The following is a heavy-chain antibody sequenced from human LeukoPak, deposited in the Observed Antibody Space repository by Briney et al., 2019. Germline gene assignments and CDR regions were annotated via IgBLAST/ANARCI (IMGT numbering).Heavy chain of an antibody. Sequence: ASVKVSCKASGYTLTDSYIHWVRQAPGQGLEWLAWINPNSGDTNYAQKFQGRVTVTSDTSISTAYMELSGLTSDDTAVYFCAREEQYRNYFDHWGQGTLVTVSS. CDR1: GYTLTDSY. J-gene: IGHJ4*02. D-gene: IGHD1/OR15-1a*01. CDR2: INPNSGDT. CDR3: AREEQYRNYFDH. V-gene: IGHV1-2*02.